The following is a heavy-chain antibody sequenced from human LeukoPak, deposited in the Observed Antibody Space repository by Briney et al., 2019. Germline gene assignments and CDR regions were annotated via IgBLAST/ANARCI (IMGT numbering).Heavy chain of an antibody. D-gene: IGHD3-22*01. J-gene: IGHJ5*02. V-gene: IGHV4-30-4*01. CDR2: FYYSGST. Sequence: SETLSLTCTVSGGSISSGDYYWSWIRQPPGKGLEWIGYFYYSGSTYYNPSLKSRVTISVDTSKNQFSLKLSTVTAADTAVYYCARPYYYDSRIDPWGQGTLVTVSS. CDR3: ARPYYYDSRIDP. CDR1: GGSISSGDYY.